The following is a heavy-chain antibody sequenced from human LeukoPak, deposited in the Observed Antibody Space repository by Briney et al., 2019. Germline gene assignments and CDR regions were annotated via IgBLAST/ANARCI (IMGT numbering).Heavy chain of an antibody. V-gene: IGHV1-3*01. CDR1: GYTFTSYA. D-gene: IGHD5/OR15-5a*01. J-gene: IGHJ6*02. CDR2: INAGNGNT. CDR3: VRDRPDVSNYYYGMDV. Sequence: GASVKVSCKASGYTFTSYAMHWVRQAPGQRLEWMGWINAGNGNTKYSQKFQGRVTITRDTSASTAYMELSSLRSEDTAVYYCVRDRPDVSNYYYGMDVWGQGTTVTVSS.